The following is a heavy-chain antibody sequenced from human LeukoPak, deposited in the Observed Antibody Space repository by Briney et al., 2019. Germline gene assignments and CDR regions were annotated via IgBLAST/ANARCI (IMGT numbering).Heavy chain of an antibody. Sequence: GGSLRLSCAASGFTVSSNYMNWVRQAPGQGLEWVSIIYSAGSAYYADSVKGRFTISRDNSKNTLYLQINSLRVEDTAVYYCARGDSSGYVFDYWGQGTLVTVSS. CDR2: IYSAGSA. D-gene: IGHD6-19*01. J-gene: IGHJ4*02. CDR1: GFTVSSNY. CDR3: ARGDSSGYVFDY. V-gene: IGHV3-53*01.